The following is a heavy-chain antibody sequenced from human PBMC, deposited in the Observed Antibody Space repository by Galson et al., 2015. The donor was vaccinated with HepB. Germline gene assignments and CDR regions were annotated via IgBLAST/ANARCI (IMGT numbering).Heavy chain of an antibody. Sequence: SVKVSCKASGGTFSSYTISWVRQAPGQGLEWMGRIIPILGIANYAQKFQGRVTITADKSTSTAYMELSSVTAADTAVYYCARGWRARDYYYYYMDVWGKGTTVTVSS. CDR2: IIPILGIA. V-gene: IGHV1-69*02. J-gene: IGHJ6*03. CDR3: ARGWRARDYYYYYMDV. D-gene: IGHD5-24*01. CDR1: GGTFSSYT.